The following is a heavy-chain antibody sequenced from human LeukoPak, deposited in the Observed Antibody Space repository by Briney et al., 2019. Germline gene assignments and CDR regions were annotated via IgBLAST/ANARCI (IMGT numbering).Heavy chain of an antibody. D-gene: IGHD3-22*01. CDR3: ARHPHYYFDNSAR. CDR1: GDSVRTSNSY. Sequence: SETLSLTCTVSGDSVRTSNSYWGWIRQPPGKGLEWIVSMYYSGNTYHNPSLKSRVTISVDTSKNQLSLRLSSVTAADTAVYYCARHPHYYFDNSARWGQGTLVTVSS. J-gene: IGHJ4*02. V-gene: IGHV4-39*01. CDR2: MYYSGNT.